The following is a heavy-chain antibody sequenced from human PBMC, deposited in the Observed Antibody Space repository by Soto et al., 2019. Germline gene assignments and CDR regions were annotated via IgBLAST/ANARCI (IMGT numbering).Heavy chain of an antibody. CDR1: GYTFTSYG. Sequence: ASVKVSCKASGYTFTSYGISWVRQAPGQGLEWMGWISAYNGNTNYAQKLQGRVTMTTDTSTSTAYMELSSLRSDDTAVYYCTRTFISREDGFDLWGKGTLVTVS. J-gene: IGHJ4*02. CDR2: ISAYNGNT. V-gene: IGHV1-18*01. CDR3: TRTFISREDGFDL. D-gene: IGHD3-16*01.